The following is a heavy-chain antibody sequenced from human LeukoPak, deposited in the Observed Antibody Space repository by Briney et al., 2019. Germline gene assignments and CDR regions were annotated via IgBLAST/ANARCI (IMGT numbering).Heavy chain of an antibody. CDR1: GGSINSYY. CDR3: ARHVYSSTWQGAFDI. J-gene: IGHJ3*02. Sequence: PSETLSLTCTVSGGSINSYYWSWLRQPPGKGLEWLGYIYYSGSTNSNPSLKSRVTISVDTSKNQFSLKLSSVTAADTALYYCARHVYSSTWQGAFDIWGQGTMVTVSS. V-gene: IGHV4-59*08. D-gene: IGHD6-13*01. CDR2: IYYSGST.